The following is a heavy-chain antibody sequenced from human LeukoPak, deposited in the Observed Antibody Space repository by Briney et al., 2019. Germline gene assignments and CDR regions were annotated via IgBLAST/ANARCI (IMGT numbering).Heavy chain of an antibody. CDR1: GYSIIRGYY. J-gene: IGHJ3*02. CDR3: AGALIVVVPGASLGAFDI. V-gene: IGHV4-38-2*01. Sequence: SETLSLTCAVSGYSIIRGYYWGWIRQPPREGLEWSGSIYHSGSTYYNPSLKSRVTISVDTSKNQFSLKLSSVIAADTAVYYCAGALIVVVPGASLGAFDIWGQGTMVTVSS. D-gene: IGHD2-2*01. CDR2: IYHSGST.